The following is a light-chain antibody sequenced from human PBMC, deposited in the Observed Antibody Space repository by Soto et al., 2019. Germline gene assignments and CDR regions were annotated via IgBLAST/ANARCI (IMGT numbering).Light chain of an antibody. V-gene: IGKV1-39*01. CDR2: ATS. CDR1: QSISNS. CDR3: QQGYSTPADT. J-gene: IGKJ2*01. Sequence: DIQMTQSPSSLSASVGDRVTITCRASQSISNSVNWYQPKPGKAPKLLVSATSRLQSGVPSRFIGSGSGTDFTLTITSLQPEDFASYYCQQGYSTPADTFGQGTKLEIK.